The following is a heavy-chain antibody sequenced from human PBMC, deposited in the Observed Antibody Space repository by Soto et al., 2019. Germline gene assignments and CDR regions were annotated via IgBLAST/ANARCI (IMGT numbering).Heavy chain of an antibody. D-gene: IGHD3-16*01. Sequence: PGWSLRLSCEASVFDFSSYAMHWFRQAPGKGLEWVGVISYDGNYIYYADSVKGRFTISRDNSKNTLYVQVNSLRPEDTAVYYCAKGILSATIGPYAMDVWGQGTTVTVSS. CDR2: ISYDGNYI. CDR3: AKGILSATIGPYAMDV. CDR1: VFDFSSYA. J-gene: IGHJ6*02. V-gene: IGHV3-30*18.